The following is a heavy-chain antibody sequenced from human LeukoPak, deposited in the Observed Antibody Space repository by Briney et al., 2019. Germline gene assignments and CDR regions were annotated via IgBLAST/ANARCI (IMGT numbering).Heavy chain of an antibody. Sequence: GGSLRLSCAASGFTFSSFAMSWVRRAPGKGLEWVSSIRGSGAITYYADSVKGRFTISRDNSKNTLHLQMSSLRAEDTAVYYCAKDVSRYGSGSYGFDPWGQGTLVTVSS. V-gene: IGHV3-23*01. D-gene: IGHD3-10*01. J-gene: IGHJ5*02. CDR1: GFTFSSFA. CDR2: IRGSGAIT. CDR3: AKDVSRYGSGSYGFDP.